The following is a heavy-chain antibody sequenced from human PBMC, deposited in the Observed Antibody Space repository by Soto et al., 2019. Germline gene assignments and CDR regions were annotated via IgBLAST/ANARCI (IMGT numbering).Heavy chain of an antibody. J-gene: IGHJ6*02. D-gene: IGHD6-19*01. V-gene: IGHV3-30*18. CDR3: AKDHYEQWLVPNGMDV. CDR1: GFTFSSYG. Sequence: QVQLVESGGGVVQPGRSLRLSCAASGFTFSSYGMHWVRQAPGKGLEWVAVISYDGSNKYYADSVKGRFTISRDNSKNXLYLQMNSLRAEDTAVYYCAKDHYEQWLVPNGMDVWGQGTTVTVSS. CDR2: ISYDGSNK.